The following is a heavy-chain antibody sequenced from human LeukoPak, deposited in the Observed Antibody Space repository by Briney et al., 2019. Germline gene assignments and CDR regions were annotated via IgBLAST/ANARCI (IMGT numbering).Heavy chain of an antibody. D-gene: IGHD5-24*01. J-gene: IGHJ6*02. Sequence: SVKVSCKASGGTFSSYAISWVRQAPGQGLEWMGGIIPIFGTANYAQKFQGRVTITADESTSTAYMELSSLRSEDTAVYYCARHGVEMATIPYYYYGKDVWGQGTTVTVSS. CDR2: IIPIFGTA. CDR3: ARHGVEMATIPYYYYGKDV. V-gene: IGHV1-69*13. CDR1: GGTFSSYA.